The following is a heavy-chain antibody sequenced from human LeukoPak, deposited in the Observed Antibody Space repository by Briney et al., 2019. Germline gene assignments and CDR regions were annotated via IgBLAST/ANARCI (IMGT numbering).Heavy chain of an antibody. V-gene: IGHV4-59*12. CDR3: ARSTRVYGSGSYLAFDY. D-gene: IGHD3-10*01. CDR1: GGSISSYY. CDR2: IYYSGST. Sequence: PSETLSLTCTVSGGSISSYYWSWIRQPPGKGLEWIGYIYYSGSTNYNPSLKSRVTMSVDTSKNQFSLKLSSVTAADTAVYYCARSTRVYGSGSYLAFDYWGQGTLVTVSS. J-gene: IGHJ4*02.